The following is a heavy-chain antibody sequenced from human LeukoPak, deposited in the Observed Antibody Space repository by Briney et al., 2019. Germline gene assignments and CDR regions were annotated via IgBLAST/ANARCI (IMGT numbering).Heavy chain of an antibody. CDR2: IYYSGST. CDR1: GGSISSYY. CDR3: AREAARGRYFDH. Sequence: SETLSLTCTVSGGSISSYYWSWIRQPPGKGLEWIGYIYYSGSTNYNPSLKSRVTISVDTSKNQFSLKLSSVTAADTAVYYCAREAARGRYFDHWGQGTLVTVSS. V-gene: IGHV4-59*01. J-gene: IGHJ4*02. D-gene: IGHD3-9*01.